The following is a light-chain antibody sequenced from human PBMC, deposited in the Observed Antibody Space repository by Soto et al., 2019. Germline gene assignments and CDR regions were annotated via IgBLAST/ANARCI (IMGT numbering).Light chain of an antibody. J-gene: IGKJ1*01. CDR3: QQYNSYQWT. V-gene: IGKV1-5*01. CDR2: DAS. CDR1: QSISSW. Sequence: DIQMTQSPSTLSASVGDRVTITCRASQSISSWLAWYQQKPGQAPKLLIYDASSLESGVPSRFSGSGSGTEYTLNISSLQPDDFETYYCQQYNSYQWTFGQGTKVEIK.